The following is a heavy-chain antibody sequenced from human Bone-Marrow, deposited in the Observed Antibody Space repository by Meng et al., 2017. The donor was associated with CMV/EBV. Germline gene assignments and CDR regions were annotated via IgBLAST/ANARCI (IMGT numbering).Heavy chain of an antibody. Sequence: GGSLRLSCAASGFTVSSNYMSWVRQAPGKGLEWVSVIYSGGSTYYADSVKGRFTISRDNSKNTLYLQMNSLRAEDTALYYCARDQIAVAGKHYYYYGMDVWGQGTTVSVSS. V-gene: IGHV3-53*01. D-gene: IGHD6-19*01. CDR2: IYSGGST. CDR3: ARDQIAVAGKHYYYYGMDV. J-gene: IGHJ6*02. CDR1: GFTVSSNY.